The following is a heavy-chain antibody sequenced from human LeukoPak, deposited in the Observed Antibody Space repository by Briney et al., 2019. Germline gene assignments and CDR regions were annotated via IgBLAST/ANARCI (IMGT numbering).Heavy chain of an antibody. V-gene: IGHV1-46*01. Sequence: ASVKVSCKASGYAFTNYYLHWVRQAPGQGLEWVGIIKPSDGGTTYAQNFQGRVSMTRDTSTGTVYMELSSLRSQDTAVYFCARRHPGGDYNYRTGFYFDHWGQGTLLSVSS. D-gene: IGHD4-17*01. CDR3: ARRHPGGDYNYRTGFYFDH. CDR2: IKPSDGGT. CDR1: GYAFTNYY. J-gene: IGHJ4*02.